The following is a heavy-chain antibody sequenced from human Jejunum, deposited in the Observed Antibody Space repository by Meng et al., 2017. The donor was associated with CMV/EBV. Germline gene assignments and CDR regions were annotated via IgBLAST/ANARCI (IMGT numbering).Heavy chain of an antibody. Sequence: DSVSSNSGTWSWIRQSPSRGLEWLGRTYYRSKWYNDYAASVKSRITINPDASKNQFSLQLNSVTPEDAAVYYCARRYCSGSDCYLDYWGQGTLVTVSS. V-gene: IGHV6-1*01. D-gene: IGHD2-15*01. J-gene: IGHJ4*02. CDR3: ARRYCSGSDCYLDY. CDR2: TYYRSKWYN. CDR1: DSVSSNSGT.